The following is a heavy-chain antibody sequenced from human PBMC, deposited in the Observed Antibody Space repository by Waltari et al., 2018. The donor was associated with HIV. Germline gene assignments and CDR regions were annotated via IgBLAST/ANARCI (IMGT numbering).Heavy chain of an antibody. D-gene: IGHD6-6*01. J-gene: IGHJ6*02. V-gene: IGHV1-69*01. Sequence: QLHLVQPGPEVQKPGSSVRGSCTASGRFFAGEFTRRVRQAPEQGLEWTGGIIPVVGHASVAQKFQGSVTLTADGATTTAYMEMSSLKSDDTAVYYCARVGYFSSSGDYSGFDVWGQGTTVTV. CDR2: IIPVVGHA. CDR1: GRFFAGEF. CDR3: ARVGYFSSSGDYSGFDV.